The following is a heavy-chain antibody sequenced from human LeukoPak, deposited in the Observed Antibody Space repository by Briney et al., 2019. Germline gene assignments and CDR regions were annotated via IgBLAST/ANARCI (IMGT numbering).Heavy chain of an antibody. Sequence: GASVKVSCKASGYTFTGYYMHWVRQDPGQGLEWMGWMNPNSGNTGYAQKFQGRVTMTRNTSISTAYMELSSLRSEDTAVYYCARGRTYYDPPQDYWGQGTLVTVSS. J-gene: IGHJ4*02. V-gene: IGHV1-8*02. CDR1: GYTFTGYY. D-gene: IGHD3-22*01. CDR3: ARGRTYYDPPQDY. CDR2: MNPNSGNT.